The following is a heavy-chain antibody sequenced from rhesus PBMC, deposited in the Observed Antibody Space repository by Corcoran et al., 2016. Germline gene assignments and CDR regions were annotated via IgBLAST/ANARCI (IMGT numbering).Heavy chain of an antibody. D-gene: IGHD5-30*01. V-gene: IGHV4-80*01. J-gene: IGHJ5-2*02. CDR1: GSSISSYW. Sequence: SLTCAVSGSSISSYWWNWIRQPPGKGLEGIGEINGNSGSTNYNPSLKSRVTISQDAAKNQISLKLSSVHAADTAVYYCARSLPWKPGVQLRDSLDVWGRGVLVTLSS. CDR3: ARSLPWKPGVQLRDSLDV. CDR2: INGNSGST.